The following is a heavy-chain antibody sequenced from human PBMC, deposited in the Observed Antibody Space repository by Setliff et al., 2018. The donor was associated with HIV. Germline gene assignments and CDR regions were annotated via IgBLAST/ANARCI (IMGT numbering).Heavy chain of an antibody. CDR3: ARVHEAQNGYRFDY. CDR2: THYRSKWYH. J-gene: IGHJ4*02. CDR1: GDSVSNNNAA. V-gene: IGHV6-1*01. D-gene: IGHD6-25*01. Sequence: SQTLSLTCALSGDSVSNNNAAWNWIRQSPSRGLEWLGRTHYRSKWYHDYAASLKGRMNISSDTSRNQFSLQLNSVTPEDTAIYYCARVHEAQNGYRFDYWGQGILVTVSS.